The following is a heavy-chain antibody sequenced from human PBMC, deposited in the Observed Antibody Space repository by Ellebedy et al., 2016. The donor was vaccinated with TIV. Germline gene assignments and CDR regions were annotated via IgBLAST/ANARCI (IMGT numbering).Heavy chain of an antibody. CDR2: VNLYSGGT. CDR1: EYTFTDYH. CDR3: TRGSAPPNYRFCSADYDAFDI. J-gene: IGHJ3*02. D-gene: IGHD3-3*01. Sequence: ASVQVSCXASEYTFTDYHIHWVRQAPGQGLEWMGCVNLYSGGTKYPQTFQGRVTMTSDTSITTVYIELSRLRSDDTAVYYCTRGSAPPNYRFCSADYDAFDIWGQGTMVIVS. V-gene: IGHV1-2*02.